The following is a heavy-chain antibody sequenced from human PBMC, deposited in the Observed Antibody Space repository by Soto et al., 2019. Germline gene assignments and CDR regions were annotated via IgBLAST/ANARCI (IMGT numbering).Heavy chain of an antibody. V-gene: IGHV1-2*04. CDR1: GDTFTGYY. CDR2: INPNSGGT. Sequence: GASVKVSCKASGDTFTGYYMHWVRQAPGQGLEWMGWINPNSGGTNYAQKFQGWVTMTRDTSISTAYMELSRLRSDDTAVYYCARGNGGSYYYFDYWGQGTLVTVS. CDR3: ARGNGGSYYYFDY. J-gene: IGHJ4*02. D-gene: IGHD1-26*01.